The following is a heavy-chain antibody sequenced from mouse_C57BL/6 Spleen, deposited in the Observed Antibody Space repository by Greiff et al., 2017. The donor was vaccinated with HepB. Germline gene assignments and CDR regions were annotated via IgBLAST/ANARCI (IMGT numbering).Heavy chain of an antibody. CDR3: ARSITTVVATGGTYYAMDY. V-gene: IGHV14-3*01. Sequence: EVQLQQSVAELVRPGASVKLSCTASGFNIKNTYMHWVKQRPEQGLEWIGRIDPANGNTKYAPKFQGKATITADTSSNTAYLQLSSLTSEDTAIYYCARSITTVVATGGTYYAMDYWGQGTSVTVSS. J-gene: IGHJ4*01. CDR1: GFNIKNTY. D-gene: IGHD1-1*01. CDR2: IDPANGNT.